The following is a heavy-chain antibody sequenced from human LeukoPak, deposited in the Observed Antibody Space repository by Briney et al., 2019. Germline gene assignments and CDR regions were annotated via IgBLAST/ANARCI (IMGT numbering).Heavy chain of an antibody. Sequence: SETLSLTCTVSGGSISSGDYYWSWIRQPPGKGLEWIGYIYYSGSTYYNPSLKSRVTISVDTSKNQFSLKLSSVTAADTAVYYCARGYYFWSGYSNWFDPWGQGTLVTVFS. J-gene: IGHJ5*02. CDR1: GGSISSGDYY. CDR2: IYYSGST. V-gene: IGHV4-30-4*08. D-gene: IGHD3-3*01. CDR3: ARGYYFWSGYSNWFDP.